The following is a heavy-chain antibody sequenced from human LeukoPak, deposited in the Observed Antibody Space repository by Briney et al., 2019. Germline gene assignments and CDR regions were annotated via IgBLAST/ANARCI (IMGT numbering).Heavy chain of an antibody. CDR3: ARVSGDWSMYYFDY. J-gene: IGHJ4*02. Sequence: GGSLRLSCAASGFTFSDYYMSWVRQAPGRGLEWLSYISNSDTTIYYADSVKGRFTISRDNAKDSLYLQMNGLRAEDTAVYYCARVSGDWSMYYFDYWGQGTLVTVSS. CDR1: GFTFSDYY. D-gene: IGHD2-21*01. CDR2: ISNSDTTI. V-gene: IGHV3-11*04.